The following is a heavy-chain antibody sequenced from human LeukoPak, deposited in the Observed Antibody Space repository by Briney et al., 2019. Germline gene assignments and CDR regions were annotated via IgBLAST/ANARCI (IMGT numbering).Heavy chain of an antibody. D-gene: IGHD3-22*01. V-gene: IGHV1-69*05. J-gene: IGHJ6*03. CDR1: GGTFSSYA. Sequence: GASVKVSCKASGGTFSSYAISWVRQAPGQGLEWMGGIIPIFGTANCAQKFQGRVTITTDESTSTAYMELSSLRSEDTAVYYCTRAAGDYYDSSGYYYYMDVWGKGTTVTVSS. CDR3: TRAAGDYYDSSGYYYYMDV. CDR2: IIPIFGTA.